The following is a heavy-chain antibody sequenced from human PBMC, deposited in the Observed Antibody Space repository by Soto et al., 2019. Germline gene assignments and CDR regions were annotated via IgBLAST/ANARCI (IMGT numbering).Heavy chain of an antibody. J-gene: IGHJ4*02. D-gene: IGHD6-19*01. CDR1: GFTFSSYA. CDR2: ISGSGGST. V-gene: IGHV3-23*01. Sequence: EVQLLESGGGLVQPGGSLRLSCAASGFTFSSYAMSWVRQAPGKVLEWVSAISGSGGSTYYADSVKGRFTISRDNSKTPLYLQMNSLRAEDTAVYYCAKGIAVAGPQYYWGQGTLVTLSS. CDR3: AKGIAVAGPQYY.